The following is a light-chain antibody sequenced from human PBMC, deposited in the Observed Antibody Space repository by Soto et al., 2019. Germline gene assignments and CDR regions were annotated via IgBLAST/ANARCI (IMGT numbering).Light chain of an antibody. CDR3: QQYGSSPTT. V-gene: IGKV3-20*01. J-gene: IGKJ1*01. CDR1: QSVSSSY. CDR2: GAS. Sequence: EIVLTQSPGTLSLSPGERATLSCRASQSVSSSYLAWYQQKPGQAPRLLIYGASSRATGIPDRFSGSGSGTDFTLTISRLEPEDFAVYYCQQYGSSPTTFGQGIKVEIK.